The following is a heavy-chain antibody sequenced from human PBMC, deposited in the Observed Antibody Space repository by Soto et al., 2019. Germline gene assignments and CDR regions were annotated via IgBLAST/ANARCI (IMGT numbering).Heavy chain of an antibody. J-gene: IGHJ3*01. CDR1: GGSISSGGYY. D-gene: IGHD3-9*01. Sequence: SETLSLTCTVSGGSISSGGYYWSWIRQHPGKGLEWIGYIYYSGSTYYNPSLKSRVTISVDTSKNQFSLKLSSVTAADTAVYYCAKAMTGAKRTFDVWGQGTMVTVSS. CDR3: AKAMTGAKRTFDV. V-gene: IGHV4-31*03. CDR2: IYYSGST.